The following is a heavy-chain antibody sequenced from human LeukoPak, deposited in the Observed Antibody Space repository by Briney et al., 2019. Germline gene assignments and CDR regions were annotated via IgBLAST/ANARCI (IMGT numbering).Heavy chain of an antibody. V-gene: IGHV1-24*01. CDR2: FDPEDGET. CDR1: GYTLTELS. Sequence: ASVKVSCKVSGYTLTELSMHWVRQAPGKGLEWMGGFDPEDGETIYAQKFQGKVTMTEDTSTDTAYMELSSLRSEDTAVYYCATAYDSSGYYHDYWGQGTLVTVSS. D-gene: IGHD3-22*01. J-gene: IGHJ4*02. CDR3: ATAYDSSGYYHDY.